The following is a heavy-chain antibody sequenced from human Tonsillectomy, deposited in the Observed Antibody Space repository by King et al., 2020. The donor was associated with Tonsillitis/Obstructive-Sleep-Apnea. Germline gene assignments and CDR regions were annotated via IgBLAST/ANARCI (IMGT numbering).Heavy chain of an antibody. CDR2: FFYTGST. D-gene: IGHD3-3*01. Sequence: QLQESNPGLVKPSETLSLTCSVSGASISSRTYYWGWIRQPPGKGLEWIGSFFYTGSTYYNPSLESRVTISVDTSKNQFSLKLSSVTAADTAVYYCASAIFGEVIILDACDVWGPGTMVTVAS. CDR3: ASAIFGEVIILDACDV. V-gene: IGHV4-39*01. CDR1: GASISSRTYY. J-gene: IGHJ3*01.